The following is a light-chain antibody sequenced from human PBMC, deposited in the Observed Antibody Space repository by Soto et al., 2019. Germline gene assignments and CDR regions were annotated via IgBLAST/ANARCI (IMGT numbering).Light chain of an antibody. Sequence: EIVMTHSPATLSVSPGERATLSCRASQSVSSNLAWYQQKPGQAPRLLIYGASTRATGIPARFSGSGSGTEFTLTISSLQSEDVAVYYWQQYNTGWTFGQGTKVEIK. J-gene: IGKJ1*01. V-gene: IGKV3-15*01. CDR3: QQYNTGWT. CDR1: QSVSSN. CDR2: GAS.